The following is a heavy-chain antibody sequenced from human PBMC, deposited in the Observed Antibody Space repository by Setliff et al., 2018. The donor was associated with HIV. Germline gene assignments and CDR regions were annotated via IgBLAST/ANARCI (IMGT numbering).Heavy chain of an antibody. CDR3: ARVRQVSDYWYSIFRNYYYHMDV. J-gene: IGHJ6*03. D-gene: IGHD2-8*02. V-gene: IGHV4-61*01. Sequence: KPSETLSLTCTVSGDSVSSRSYYWSWIRQPPGKGLEWIGYIYYSGSTNYNPSLKSRVTISVDTSKNQFSLKLSSVTAADTAVYYCARVRQVSDYWYSIFRNYYYHMDVWGKGTTVTVSS. CDR2: IYYSGST. CDR1: GDSVSSRSYY.